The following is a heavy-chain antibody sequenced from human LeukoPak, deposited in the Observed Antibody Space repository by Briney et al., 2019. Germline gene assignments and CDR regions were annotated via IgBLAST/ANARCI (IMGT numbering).Heavy chain of an antibody. CDR1: GGSISSYY. V-gene: IGHV4-59*01. J-gene: IGHJ3*02. Sequence: KPSETLSLTCTVSGGSISSYYWSWIRQPPGKGLEWIGYSYYSGSTNYNPSLKSRVTISVDTSKNQFSLKLSSVTAADTAVYYCAREGAIRAFDIWGQGTMVTVSS. CDR3: AREGAIRAFDI. CDR2: SYYSGST. D-gene: IGHD2-2*02.